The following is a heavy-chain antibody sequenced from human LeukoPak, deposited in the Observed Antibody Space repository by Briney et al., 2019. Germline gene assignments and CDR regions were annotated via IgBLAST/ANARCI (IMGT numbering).Heavy chain of an antibody. CDR3: GYSYGFEYYFDY. J-gene: IGHJ4*02. D-gene: IGHD5-18*01. CDR2: IYYSGRT. Sequence: SETLSLTCTVSGGSISSSSYYWGWIRQPPGKGLEWIGSIYYSGRTYYNPSLKSRVTIAVDTSKNQFSLKLSSVTAADTAVYYCGYSYGFEYYFDYWGQGTLVTVSS. CDR1: GGSISSSSYY. V-gene: IGHV4-39*07.